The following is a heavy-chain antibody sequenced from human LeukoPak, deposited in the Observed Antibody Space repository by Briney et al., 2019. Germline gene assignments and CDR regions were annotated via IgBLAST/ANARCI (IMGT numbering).Heavy chain of an antibody. CDR1: GFTFSSYA. J-gene: IGHJ4*02. CDR3: AEGDYFDY. Sequence: GGSLRLSCAASGFTFSSYAMSWVRQAPGKGLEWVSAISGSGGTTDYADSVKGRFTISRDNAKNSLYLQMNSLRAEDTAVYYCAEGDYFDYWGQGTLVTVSS. D-gene: IGHD3-16*01. V-gene: IGHV3-23*01. CDR2: ISGSGGTT.